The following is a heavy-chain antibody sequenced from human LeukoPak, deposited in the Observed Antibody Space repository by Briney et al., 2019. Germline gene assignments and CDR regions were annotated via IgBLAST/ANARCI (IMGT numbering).Heavy chain of an antibody. CDR1: GGSFGGYY. D-gene: IGHD3-22*01. J-gene: IGHJ2*01. CDR2: IYYSGST. V-gene: IGHV4-39*01. CDR3: ARQTYYYDSSGHPYWYFDL. Sequence: SETPSLTCAVYGGSFGGYYWGWIRQPPGKGLEWIGTIYYSGSTYYNPSLKSRLTMSVDTSKNQFSLKLSSVTVADTAIYYCARQTYYYDSSGHPYWYFDLWGRGTLVTVSS.